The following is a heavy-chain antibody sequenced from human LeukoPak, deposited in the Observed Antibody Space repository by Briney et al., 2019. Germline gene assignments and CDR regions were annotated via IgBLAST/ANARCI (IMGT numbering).Heavy chain of an antibody. CDR1: GGSTSSHY. J-gene: IGHJ5*02. CDR3: ARDCSSTSCYAGWGWFDP. V-gene: IGHV4-59*11. Sequence: PSETLSLTCTVSGGSTSSHYWSWIRQPPGKGLEWIGYIYYRGDTNYNPSLKSRVTISADTSKNQFSLKLRSVSAADTAVYFCARDCSSTSCYAGWGWFDPWGQGTLVTVSS. D-gene: IGHD2-2*01. CDR2: IYYRGDT.